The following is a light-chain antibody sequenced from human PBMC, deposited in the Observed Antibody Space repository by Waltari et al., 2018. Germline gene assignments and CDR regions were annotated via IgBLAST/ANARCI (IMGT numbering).Light chain of an antibody. V-gene: IGLV3-19*01. Sequence: SSELTQDPAVSVAMGQTVRITCQGDSLKSYYASVYQQRPGQAPRLVMYDKNNRPSGVPDRFSGSSSHNTASLTITGAQAEDEASYYCHSRDASGVGGSFGGGTKLTVL. J-gene: IGLJ2*01. CDR1: SLKSYY. CDR2: DKN. CDR3: HSRDASGVGGS.